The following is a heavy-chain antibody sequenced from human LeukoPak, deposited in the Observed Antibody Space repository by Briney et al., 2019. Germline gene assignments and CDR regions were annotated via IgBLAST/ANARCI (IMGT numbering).Heavy chain of an antibody. CDR1: GGSISSYY. V-gene: IGHV4-59*08. Sequence: SETLSLTCTVSGGSISSYYWSWIRQPPGKGLEWIGYIYYSGSTYYNPSLKSRVTISVDTSKNQFSLKLSSVTAADTAVYYCARHMWSRNWFDPWGQGTLVTVSS. CDR3: ARHMWSRNWFDP. CDR2: IYYSGST. J-gene: IGHJ5*02. D-gene: IGHD2-21*01.